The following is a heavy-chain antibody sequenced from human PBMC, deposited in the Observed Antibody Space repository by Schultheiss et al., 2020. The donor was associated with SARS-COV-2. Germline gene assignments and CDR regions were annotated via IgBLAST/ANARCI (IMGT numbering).Heavy chain of an antibody. D-gene: IGHD6-19*01. J-gene: IGHJ6*02. CDR2: ISYDGRNK. Sequence: GGSLRLSCAASGFTFSSYAMHWVRQAPGKGLGWVAVISYDGRNKYYADSVKGRFTISRDNSKNTLYLQMNSLRAEDTAVYYCARDVKAWYSSGWYSLGVYGMDVWGQGTTVTVSS. CDR1: GFTFSSYA. CDR3: ARDVKAWYSSGWYSLGVYGMDV. V-gene: IGHV3-30*04.